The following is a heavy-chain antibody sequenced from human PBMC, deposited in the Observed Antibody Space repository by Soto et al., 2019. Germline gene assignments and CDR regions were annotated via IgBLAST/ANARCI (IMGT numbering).Heavy chain of an antibody. CDR2: IIPIFGTA. CDR1: GGTFSSYA. J-gene: IGHJ6*02. V-gene: IGHV1-69*06. Sequence: QVQLVQSGAEVKKPGSSVKVSCKASGGTFSSYAISWVRQAPGQGLEWMGGIIPIFGTANYAQKFQGRVTITADKSTSTAYMELCSLRSEDTAVYYCASDGGLRRPGDLTSNYYYYYGMDVWGQGTTVTVSS. CDR3: ASDGGLRRPGDLTSNYYYYYGMDV. D-gene: IGHD3-16*01.